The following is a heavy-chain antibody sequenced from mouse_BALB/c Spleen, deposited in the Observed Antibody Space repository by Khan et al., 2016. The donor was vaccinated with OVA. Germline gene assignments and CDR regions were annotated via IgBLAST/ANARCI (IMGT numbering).Heavy chain of an antibody. Sequence: EVELVASGGDLVKPGGSLKLSCAASGFTFSSYSMSWVRQTPDKRLEWVATISSGGDYTYYPANVKGRFTISRDNAKNTLYLQMSSLKSEDTAMYYCASHLTGSFAYWGQGTLVTVSA. CDR3: ASHLTGSFAY. CDR2: ISSGGDYT. D-gene: IGHD4-1*01. CDR1: GFTFSSYS. J-gene: IGHJ3*01. V-gene: IGHV5-6*01.